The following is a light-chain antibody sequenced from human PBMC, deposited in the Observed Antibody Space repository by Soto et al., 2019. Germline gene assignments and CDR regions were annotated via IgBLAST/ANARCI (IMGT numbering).Light chain of an antibody. Sequence: DIQITQSPSSLSASVGETITITCRASQSISSSLNWFQHSPGQPPKLLLFAASNLHAGVPPRFSGSGSGASFSLTIRSLQPEDFATYYCQQSFNLPRTFGPGTKLDI. V-gene: IGKV1-39*01. CDR2: AAS. CDR3: QQSFNLPRT. CDR1: QSISSS. J-gene: IGKJ1*01.